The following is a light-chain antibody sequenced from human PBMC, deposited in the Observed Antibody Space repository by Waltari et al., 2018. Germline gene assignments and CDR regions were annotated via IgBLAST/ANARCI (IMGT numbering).Light chain of an antibody. CDR2: DAS. V-gene: IGKV3-11*01. J-gene: IGKJ4*01. CDR3: QQRSNWPT. Sequence: EIVLTQSPATLSLSPGERATLSCRASQSVSSYLAWYQQKPGQAPRRLIYDASNRATGIPARFSGSGSGTDFTLTISSLEPEDLAVYYCQQRSNWPTFGGGTKVEIK. CDR1: QSVSSY.